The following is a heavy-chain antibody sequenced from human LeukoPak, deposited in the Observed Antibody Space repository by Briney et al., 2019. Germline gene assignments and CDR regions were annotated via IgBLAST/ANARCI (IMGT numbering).Heavy chain of an antibody. V-gene: IGHV4-4*07. D-gene: IGHD2-2*02. CDR2: IYTSGST. Sequence: SETLSLTCTASGGSISSYYWSWIRQPAGKGLEWIGRIYTSGSTNYNPSLKSRVTISVDRSKNQFSLKLSSVTAADTAVYYCARDRCSSTSCYNGGFDYWGQGTLVTVSS. CDR3: ARDRCSSTSCYNGGFDY. J-gene: IGHJ4*02. CDR1: GGSISSYY.